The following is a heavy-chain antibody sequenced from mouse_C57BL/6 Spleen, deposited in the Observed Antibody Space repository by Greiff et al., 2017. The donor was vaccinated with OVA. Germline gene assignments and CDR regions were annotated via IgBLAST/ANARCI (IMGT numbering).Heavy chain of an antibody. CDR2: ISNGGGST. D-gene: IGHD2-12*01. V-gene: IGHV5-12*01. J-gene: IGHJ3*01. Sequence: EVKVVESGGGLVQPGGSLKLSCAASGFTFSDYYMYWVRQTPEKRLEWVAYISNGGGSTYYTDTVKGRFPISRDDAKNTLYLHMSRLKSEDTAMYYCARGRCYDGSWFAYWGQGTLVTVSA. CDR3: ARGRCYDGSWFAY. CDR1: GFTFSDYY.